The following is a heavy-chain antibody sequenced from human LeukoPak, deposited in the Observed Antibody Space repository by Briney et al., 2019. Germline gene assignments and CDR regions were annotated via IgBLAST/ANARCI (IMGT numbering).Heavy chain of an antibody. Sequence: GASVKVSCKASGYTFTSYGISWVRQAPGQGLEWMGWISAYNGNTNYAQKLQGRVTMTTDTSTSTAYMELRSLRSDDTAVYYCARITYYYDSRHPLGRFDPWGQGTLVTVSS. CDR3: ARITYYYDSRHPLGRFDP. CDR2: ISAYNGNT. CDR1: GYTFTSYG. V-gene: IGHV1-18*01. D-gene: IGHD3-22*01. J-gene: IGHJ5*02.